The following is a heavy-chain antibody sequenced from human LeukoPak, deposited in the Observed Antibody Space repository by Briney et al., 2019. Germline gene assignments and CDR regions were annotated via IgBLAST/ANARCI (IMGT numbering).Heavy chain of an antibody. CDR3: ARSFVPYDSNFWYGFDP. Sequence: ASVKVSCKASGYTFTSYGISWVRQAPGQGLEWMGWISAYNGNTNYAQKLQGRVTMTTDTSTSTAYMELRSLRPDDTAVYYCARSFVPYDSNFWYGFDPWGQGTLVTVSS. J-gene: IGHJ5*02. CDR1: GYTFTSYG. CDR2: ISAYNGNT. D-gene: IGHD6-13*01. V-gene: IGHV1-18*01.